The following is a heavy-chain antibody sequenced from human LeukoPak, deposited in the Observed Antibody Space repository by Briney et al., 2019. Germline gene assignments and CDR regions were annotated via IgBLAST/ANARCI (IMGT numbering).Heavy chain of an antibody. CDR1: GYTFTGYY. V-gene: IGHV1-2*02. CDR2: INPNSGGT. D-gene: IGHD3-22*01. CDR3: AREWMTYYYDSSGYSPCDY. Sequence: ASVKVSCKASGYTFTGYYMHWVRQAPGQGLEWMGWINPNSGGTNYAQKFQGRVTMTRDTSISTAYMELGRLRSDDTAVYYCAREWMTYYYDSSGYSPCDYWGQGTLVTVSS. J-gene: IGHJ4*02.